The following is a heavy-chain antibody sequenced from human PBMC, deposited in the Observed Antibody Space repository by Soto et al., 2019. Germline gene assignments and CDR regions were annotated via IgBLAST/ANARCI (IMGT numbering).Heavy chain of an antibody. Sequence: QVHLVQSGAEVKKPGASVNVSCKTSGYTFTRNGISWVRQAPGQGLEWMGWISPNSGNIKYAQKLQGRVIMTTDTSTRTAYMELRSLRSDDTAVYYFVTDRDINSWPSRAVLGPGTTATVSS. J-gene: IGHJ6*02. CDR2: ISPNSGNI. D-gene: IGHD3-9*01. CDR3: VTDRDINSWPSRAV. V-gene: IGHV1-18*01. CDR1: GYTFTRNG.